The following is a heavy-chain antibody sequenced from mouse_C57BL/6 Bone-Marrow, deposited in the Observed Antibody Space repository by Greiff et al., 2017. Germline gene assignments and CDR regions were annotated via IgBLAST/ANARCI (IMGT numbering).Heavy chain of an antibody. D-gene: IGHD1-1*01. J-gene: IGHJ1*03. Sequence: VQLQESGPGLVQPSQSLSITCTVSGFSLTSYGVHWVRQSPGKGLEWLGVIWSGGSTDYNAAFISRLSISKDNSKSQVFFKMNSLQADDTAIYYCASPPYYYGTDWYFDVWGTGTTVTVSS. V-gene: IGHV2-2*01. CDR1: GFSLTSYG. CDR2: IWSGGST. CDR3: ASPPYYYGTDWYFDV.